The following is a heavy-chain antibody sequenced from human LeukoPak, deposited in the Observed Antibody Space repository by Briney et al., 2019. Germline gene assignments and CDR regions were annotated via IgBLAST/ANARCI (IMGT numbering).Heavy chain of an antibody. CDR3: ARQGSSWSHFDY. J-gene: IGHJ4*02. Sequence: GGSLRLSCKGSGYGFRSYWTGGVPQFPGKGLDWLGIIYPGDSDTRYSPSFQGQVTISADKSISTAYLQWSSLKASDTAMYYCARQGSSWSHFDYWGQGTLVTVSS. V-gene: IGHV5-51*01. D-gene: IGHD6-13*01. CDR1: GYGFRSYW. CDR2: IYPGDSDT.